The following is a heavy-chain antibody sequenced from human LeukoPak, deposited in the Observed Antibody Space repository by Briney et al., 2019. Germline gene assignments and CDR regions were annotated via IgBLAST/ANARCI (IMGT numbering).Heavy chain of an antibody. J-gene: IGHJ4*02. CDR1: GGSISSYY. V-gene: IGHV4-59*01. CDR2: IYYSGST. Sequence: PSGTLSLTCTVSGGSISSYYWSWIRQPPGKGLEWIGYIYYSGSTNYNPSLKSRVTISVDTSKNQFSLKLSSVTAADTAVYYCARVSGRYSSGWHFDYWGQGTLVTVSS. D-gene: IGHD6-19*01. CDR3: ARVSGRYSSGWHFDY.